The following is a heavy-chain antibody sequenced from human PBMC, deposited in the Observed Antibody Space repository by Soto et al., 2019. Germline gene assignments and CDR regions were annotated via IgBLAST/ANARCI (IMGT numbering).Heavy chain of an antibody. Sequence: PGGSLSLGCAASGFTVSNNYMSWVGQAPGKGLEWVSAIYSGGNTYYADSVKGRFTISRDNSKNTLYLQMNTLRAEDTAVYYCARDSTTTGAFDIWGQGTKVTVSS. J-gene: IGHJ3*02. CDR3: ARDSTTTGAFDI. CDR1: GFTVSNNY. D-gene: IGHD1-1*01. V-gene: IGHV3-53*01. CDR2: IYSGGNT.